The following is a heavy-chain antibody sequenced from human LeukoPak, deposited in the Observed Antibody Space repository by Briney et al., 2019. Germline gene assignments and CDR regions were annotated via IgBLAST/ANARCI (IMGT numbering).Heavy chain of an antibody. CDR2: ISYDGSNK. CDR1: GFTFSSYG. V-gene: IGHV3-30*18. Sequence: GGSLRLSCAASGFTFSSYGMHWVRQAPGKGLEWVAVISYDGSNKYYADSVKGRLTISRENSKNTLYLQMNSLRAEDPAVYYCAKDFSTYYDILTGLDYWGQGTLVTVSS. J-gene: IGHJ4*02. CDR3: AKDFSTYYDILTGLDY. D-gene: IGHD3-9*01.